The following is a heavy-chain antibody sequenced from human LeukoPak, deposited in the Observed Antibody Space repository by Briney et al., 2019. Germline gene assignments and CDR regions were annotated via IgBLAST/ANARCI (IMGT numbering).Heavy chain of an antibody. Sequence: PGGSLRLSCAASGASGFTFSRYWMHWVRQAPGKGLVWVSRINSDGSSTYYADSVKGRFTISRDNSKNTLYLQMNSLRAEDTAVYYCAKDPMVRGVIITLGTLHWGQGTLVTVSS. J-gene: IGHJ4*02. CDR2: INSDGSST. CDR1: GFTFSRYW. V-gene: IGHV3-74*01. CDR3: AKDPMVRGVIITLGTLH. D-gene: IGHD3-10*01.